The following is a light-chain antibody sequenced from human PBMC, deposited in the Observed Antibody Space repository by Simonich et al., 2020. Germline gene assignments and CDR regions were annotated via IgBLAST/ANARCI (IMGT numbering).Light chain of an antibody. V-gene: IGLV2-8*01. CDR1: SSDVGGYNS. Sequence: QSALTQPPSTSGSPGQSVTISCTGTSSDVGGYNSVSWYQQHPVKAPQLMIYEVSKRPSWGPDSLAGSKSGNTASLTVSGLQAEDEADYYCSSYAGSNNWVFGGGTKLTVL. J-gene: IGLJ2*01. CDR2: EVS. CDR3: SSYAGSNNWV.